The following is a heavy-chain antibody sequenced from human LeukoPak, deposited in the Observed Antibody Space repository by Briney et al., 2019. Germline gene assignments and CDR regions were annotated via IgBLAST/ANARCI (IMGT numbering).Heavy chain of an antibody. J-gene: IGHJ3*02. V-gene: IGHV4-59*01. CDR2: ISYTGST. Sequence: SETLSLTCTVSGGSISTYYWSWIRQPPGKGLEWLGYISYTGSTTYNPSLKSRVTISVDTSKNQFSLKLSSVTAADTAVYYCARDGGTSKRDAFDIWGQGTMVTVSS. CDR3: ARDGGTSKRDAFDI. CDR1: GGSISTYY. D-gene: IGHD4-23*01.